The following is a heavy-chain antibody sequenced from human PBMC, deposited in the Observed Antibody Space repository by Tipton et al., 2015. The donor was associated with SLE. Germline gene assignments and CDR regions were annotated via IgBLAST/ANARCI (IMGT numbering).Heavy chain of an antibody. CDR1: GGSISSSSHH. CDR3: ATQTYHYDFSADYIDY. J-gene: IGHJ4*02. D-gene: IGHD3-22*01. V-gene: IGHV4-39*01. CDR2: FHFSGDT. Sequence: TLSLTCTVSGGSISSSSHHWGWIRQPPGNGLEWIGSFHFSGDTYYNPSLESRVTMSVDTSKNEFSLNLSSVTAADTAVFYCATQTYHYDFSADYIDYWGQGTLVTVSS.